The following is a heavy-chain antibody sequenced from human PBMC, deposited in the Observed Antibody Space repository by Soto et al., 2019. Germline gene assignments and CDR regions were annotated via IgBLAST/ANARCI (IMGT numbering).Heavy chain of an antibody. Sequence: SETLSLTCTVSGGSISSSSYYWGWIRQPPGKGLEWIGSIYYSGSTYYNPSLKSRVTISVDTSKNQFSLKLSSVTAADTAVYYCARHGAVAGFYYYYYGMDVWGQGTTVTVSS. CDR2: IYYSGST. CDR3: ARHGAVAGFYYYYYGMDV. V-gene: IGHV4-39*01. D-gene: IGHD6-19*01. CDR1: GGSISSSSYY. J-gene: IGHJ6*02.